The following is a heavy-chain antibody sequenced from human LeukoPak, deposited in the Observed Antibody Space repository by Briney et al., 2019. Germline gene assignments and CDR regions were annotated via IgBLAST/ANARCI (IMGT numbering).Heavy chain of an antibody. CDR2: IYPGDSDT. D-gene: IGHD3-10*01. Sequence: GESLKISCKSSGYSFTNYWIAWVRQMPGKGLEWMGIIYPGDSDTRYSPSFQGLVTISADKSISTAYLQWSSLKASDTAIYYCARRGYFGSGTYGMGVWGQGTTVTVSS. V-gene: IGHV5-51*01. J-gene: IGHJ6*02. CDR3: ARRGYFGSGTYGMGV. CDR1: GYSFTNYW.